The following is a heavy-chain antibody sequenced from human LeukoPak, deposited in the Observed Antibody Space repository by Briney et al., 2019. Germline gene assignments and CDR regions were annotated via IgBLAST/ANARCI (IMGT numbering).Heavy chain of an antibody. CDR2: IKEDGSEK. J-gene: IGHJ4*02. Sequence: QSGGSLRLSCAASGFSFRSCWMSWVRQAPGKGLEWVANIKEDGSEKYYVDSVKGRFTISRDNAKNALYLQMNSLRAEDTAVYYCARVALPHYFDYWSQGTLVTVSS. CDR3: ARVALPHYFDY. D-gene: IGHD2-21*01. V-gene: IGHV3-7*01. CDR1: GFSFRSCW.